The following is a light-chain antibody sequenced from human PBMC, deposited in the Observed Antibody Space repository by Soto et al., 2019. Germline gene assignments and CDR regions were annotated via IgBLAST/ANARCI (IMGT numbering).Light chain of an antibody. J-gene: IGLJ2*01. V-gene: IGLV2-14*01. CDR3: SSYTSRTTLIV. Sequence: QSALTQPASVSGSPGQSITISCTGTENDIGPYNYVTWYQQHPGKVPKLIIYDVNNRPSGVSNRFSGSKSGNTASLTISGLQAEDEADYYCSSYTSRTTLIVFGGGTKVTVL. CDR2: DVN. CDR1: ENDIGPYNY.